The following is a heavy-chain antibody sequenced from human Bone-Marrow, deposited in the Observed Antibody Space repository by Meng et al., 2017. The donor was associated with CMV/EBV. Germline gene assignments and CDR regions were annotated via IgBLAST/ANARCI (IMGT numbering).Heavy chain of an antibody. CDR1: GFTFSSYS. CDR3: ARVGCGLLNPGDCEYFPH. V-gene: IGHV3-21*01. J-gene: IGHJ1*01. D-gene: IGHD3-3*01. Sequence: GESLKISCAASGFTFSSYSMNWVRQAPGKGLEWVSSISSSSSYIYYADSVKGRFTISRDNAKNSLYLQMNSLRAEDTAVYYCARVGCGLLNPGDCEYFPHWGQGPLVHVYS. CDR2: ISSSSSYI.